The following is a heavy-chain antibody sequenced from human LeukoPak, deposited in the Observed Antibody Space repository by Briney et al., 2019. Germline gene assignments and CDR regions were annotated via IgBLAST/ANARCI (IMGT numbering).Heavy chain of an antibody. Sequence: ASMKVSCKASGYTFTSYDINWVRQATGQGLEWMGWMNPNSGNTGYAQKFQGRVTMTRNTPISTAYMELSSLRSEDTAVYYCASQGGGTTGTTGYYFDCWGQGTLVTVSS. CDR2: MNPNSGNT. D-gene: IGHD1-1*01. CDR1: GYTFTSYD. J-gene: IGHJ4*02. V-gene: IGHV1-8*01. CDR3: ASQGGGTTGTTGYYFDC.